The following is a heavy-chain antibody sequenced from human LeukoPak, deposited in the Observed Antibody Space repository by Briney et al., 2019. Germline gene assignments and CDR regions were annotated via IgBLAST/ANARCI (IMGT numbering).Heavy chain of an antibody. CDR3: ARKPSYLNWFDP. CDR1: GFTFTNYA. J-gene: IGHJ5*02. Sequence: GGSLRLSCAASGFTFTNYAMTWVRQAPGKGLEWVSAIGASGENTFYADSAKGRFTISRDNSKNTLHLQMNSLRVEDTAVYYCARKPSYLNWFDPWGQGTLVTVSS. CDR2: IGASGENT. V-gene: IGHV3-23*01.